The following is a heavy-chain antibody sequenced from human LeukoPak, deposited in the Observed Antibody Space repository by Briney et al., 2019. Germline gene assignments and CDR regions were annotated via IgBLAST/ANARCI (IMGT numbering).Heavy chain of an antibody. V-gene: IGHV4-39*07. CDR3: ARESSVTATY. CDR1: GDSVTNTRYY. CDR2: IYYTGDT. J-gene: IGHJ4*02. D-gene: IGHD2-15*01. Sequence: SETLSLTCTVSGDSVTNTRYYWGWIRQPPGKGLEWIGTIYYTGDTYYNPSLKSRVTISVDTSNDQFSLGLTSVTAADTAVYYCARESSVTATYWGQGTLVTVSS.